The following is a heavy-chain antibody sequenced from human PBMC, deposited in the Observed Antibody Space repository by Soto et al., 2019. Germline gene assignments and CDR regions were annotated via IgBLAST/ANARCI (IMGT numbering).Heavy chain of an antibody. CDR2: IFYNGTT. J-gene: IGHJ6*02. Sequence: QVQLQESGPGLVRPSQTLSLTCTVSGDSISSADYYWSWIRQTPGKGLEWIGHIFYNGTTYYNPSIKSRLTISVDHSNIHFSMGLTSVTSADTAVYYCARDLWVEPELYYYVMDVWGQGTTVNVSS. CDR1: GDSISSADYY. D-gene: IGHD1-1*01. V-gene: IGHV4-30-4*01. CDR3: ARDLWVEPELYYYVMDV.